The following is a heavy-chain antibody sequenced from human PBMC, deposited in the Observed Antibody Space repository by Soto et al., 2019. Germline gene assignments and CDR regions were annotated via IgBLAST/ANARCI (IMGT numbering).Heavy chain of an antibody. J-gene: IGHJ3*02. D-gene: IGHD3-22*01. V-gene: IGHV4-31*03. CDR3: AREEYYYDTRRSNAFDI. CDR2: IYYSGST. CDR1: GGSISSGGYY. Sequence: PSETLSLTCTVSGGSISSGGYYWSWIRQHPGKGLEWIGYIYYSGSTYYNPSLKSRVTISVDTSKNQFSLKLSSVTAADTAVYYCAREEYYYDTRRSNAFDILGQGTMVTVSS.